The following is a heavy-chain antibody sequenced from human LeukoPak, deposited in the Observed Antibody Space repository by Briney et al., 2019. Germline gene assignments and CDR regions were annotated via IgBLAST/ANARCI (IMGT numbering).Heavy chain of an antibody. CDR2: INPSGGST. V-gene: IGHV1-46*01. CDR1: GYTFTSYY. D-gene: IGHD3-22*01. Sequence: GASVKVSCKASGYTFTSYYMHWVRQAPGQGLEWMGIINPSGGSTSYAQKFQGRVTMTRDTSTSTVYMELSSLKSEDTAVYYCARAPNYYDSSGCIDYWGQGTLVTASS. J-gene: IGHJ4*02. CDR3: ARAPNYYDSSGCIDY.